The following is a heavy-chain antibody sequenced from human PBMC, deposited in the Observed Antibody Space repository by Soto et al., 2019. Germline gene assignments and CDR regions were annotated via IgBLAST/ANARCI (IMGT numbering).Heavy chain of an antibody. D-gene: IGHD1-1*01. CDR3: TRDRNGQLYDK. CDR1: GFAFRTYW. V-gene: IGHV3-74*01. Sequence: EEQLVESGGGLVQPGGSLRLSCAASGFAFRTYWMHWVRQAPGKGLVWVSHINGDGSSTSYADFVEGRFTISRDNAKNALYLQMKSQRAEDTAVYFCTRDRNGQLYDKWGHGTLVAVSS. J-gene: IGHJ4*01. CDR2: INGDGSST.